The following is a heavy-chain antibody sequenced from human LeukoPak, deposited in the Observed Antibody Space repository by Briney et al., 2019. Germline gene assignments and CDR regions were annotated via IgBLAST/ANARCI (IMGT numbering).Heavy chain of an antibody. Sequence: SETLSLTCTVSGGSISSSSHYWGWIRQPPGKGLEWIGSIYYSGSTYYNPSLKSRVTISVDTSKNQFSLKLSSVTAADTAVYYCARRGVLTGYYKDWGQGTLVTVSS. CDR2: IYYSGST. D-gene: IGHD3-9*01. CDR3: ARRGVLTGYYKD. CDR1: GGSISSSSHY. J-gene: IGHJ4*02. V-gene: IGHV4-39*07.